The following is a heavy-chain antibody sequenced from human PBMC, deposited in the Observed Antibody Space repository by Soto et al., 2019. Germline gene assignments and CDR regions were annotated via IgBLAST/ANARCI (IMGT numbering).Heavy chain of an antibody. CDR2: INHSGRT. J-gene: IGHJ4*02. Sequence: QVQLQQWGAGLLKPSETLSLTCAVYGGSFSGYYWSWIRQPPGKGLEWIGEINHSGRTTYNPSLKSRVTISVDTSKNQFSLKLSSVTAADTAVYYCARGASGYYDSSGYYSPYYFDYWGQGTLVTVSS. D-gene: IGHD3-22*01. V-gene: IGHV4-34*01. CDR1: GGSFSGYY. CDR3: ARGASGYYDSSGYYSPYYFDY.